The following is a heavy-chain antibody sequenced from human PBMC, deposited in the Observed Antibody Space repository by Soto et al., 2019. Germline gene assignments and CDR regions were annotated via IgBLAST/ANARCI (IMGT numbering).Heavy chain of an antibody. CDR3: ASAYYGDYYFEY. Sequence: QVQLVESGGGVVQPGRSLRLSCAASGFTFSSYAMHWVRQAPGKGLEWVAVISYDGSNKYYADSVKGRFTISRDNSKNTLYLHMNRLRAEDTAVYYCASAYYGDYYFEYRGQGTLVTVSS. V-gene: IGHV3-30-3*01. CDR1: GFTFSSYA. J-gene: IGHJ4*02. CDR2: ISYDGSNK. D-gene: IGHD4-17*01.